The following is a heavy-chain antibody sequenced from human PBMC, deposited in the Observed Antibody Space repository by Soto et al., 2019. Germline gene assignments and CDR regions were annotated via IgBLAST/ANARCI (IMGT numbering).Heavy chain of an antibody. CDR3: ARDQSVVVPDGAEGSWFDH. J-gene: IGHJ5*02. V-gene: IGHV1-18*01. CDR2: ISAYNGNT. Sequence: QVQLVQSVAEVKKPGASVKVSCKASGYTFTSYGISWVRQAPGQGLEWMGWISAYNGNTNYAQKLQGSVTMTTDTATSTAYMELRSLRSDDTAVYYCARDQSVVVPDGAEGSWFDHWGQSTLVTVSS. D-gene: IGHD2-2*01. CDR1: GYTFTSYG.